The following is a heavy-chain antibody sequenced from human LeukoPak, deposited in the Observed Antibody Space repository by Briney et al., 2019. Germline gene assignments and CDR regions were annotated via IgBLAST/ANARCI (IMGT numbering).Heavy chain of an antibody. CDR1: SASISTYY. J-gene: IGHJ5*02. V-gene: IGHV4-59*01. Sequence: NTSETLSLTCTVSSASISTYYWSWIRQPPGKGLEWIGYIYYTGSTSYNPSLKSRVTMSLDASKNQFSLELNSVTPADTAVYYCARGGNYWPQWWFDPWGRGTLVSVSS. CDR2: IYYTGST. D-gene: IGHD1-26*01. CDR3: ARGGNYWPQWWFDP.